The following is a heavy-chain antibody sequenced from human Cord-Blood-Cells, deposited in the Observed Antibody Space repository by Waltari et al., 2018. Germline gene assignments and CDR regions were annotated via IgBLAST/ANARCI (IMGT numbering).Heavy chain of an antibody. V-gene: IGHV3-7*01. J-gene: IGHJ6*03. Sequence: EVQLVESGAGLVQPGGSLRLSCAASGFTFSSTWMSWVRKAPGKGMAWVANIKQDGSEKYYVDSVKGRFTISRDNAKNSLYLQMNSLRAEDTAVYYCAREGRCTNGVCYTNYYYYYMDVWGKGTTVTVSS. D-gene: IGHD2-8*01. CDR1: GFTFSSTW. CDR3: AREGRCTNGVCYTNYYYYYMDV. CDR2: IKQDGSEK.